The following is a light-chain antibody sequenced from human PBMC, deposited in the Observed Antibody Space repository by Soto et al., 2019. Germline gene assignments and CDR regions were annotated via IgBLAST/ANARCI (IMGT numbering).Light chain of an antibody. V-gene: IGLV2-11*01. CDR3: CSYAGSFTYV. CDR1: SNEVGGYKY. Sequence: QSALTQPRSVSGSPGQSVTISCTGTSNEVGGYKYVSWYQQYPGKAPKLMIYDVSKRPSGVPDRFSGSKSGNTASLTISGLQAEDEADYYCCSYAGSFTYVFGTGTKLTVL. CDR2: DVS. J-gene: IGLJ1*01.